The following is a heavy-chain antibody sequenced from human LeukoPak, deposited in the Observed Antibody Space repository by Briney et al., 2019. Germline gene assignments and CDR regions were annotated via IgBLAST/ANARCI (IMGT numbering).Heavy chain of an antibody. CDR1: GFTFGDYA. CDR3: TRDPIAVAGTAIDY. V-gene: IGHV3-49*04. CDR2: IRSKAYGGTT. Sequence: GSLRLSCTASGFTFGDYAMSWVRQAPGKGLEWGGFIRSKAYGGTTEYAASVKGRFTISRDDSKSIAYLQMNSLKTEDTAVYYCTRDPIAVAGTAIDYWGQGTLVTVSS. D-gene: IGHD6-19*01. J-gene: IGHJ4*02.